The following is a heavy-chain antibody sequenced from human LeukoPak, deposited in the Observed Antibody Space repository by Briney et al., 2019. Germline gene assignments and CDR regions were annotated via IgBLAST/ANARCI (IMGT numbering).Heavy chain of an antibody. CDR3: ARDYQYSTGCYYYYMDV. Sequence: GSLRLSCAASGFKFSSYSMKWVRQAPGKGLEWVSSISSSSSYIYYADSLKGRFTISRDNAKNSLYLQMNSLRAEDTAVYYCARDYQYSTGCYYYYMDVWGKGTTVTVSS. CDR2: ISSSSSYI. D-gene: IGHD4-11*01. J-gene: IGHJ6*03. V-gene: IGHV3-21*01. CDR1: GFKFSSYS.